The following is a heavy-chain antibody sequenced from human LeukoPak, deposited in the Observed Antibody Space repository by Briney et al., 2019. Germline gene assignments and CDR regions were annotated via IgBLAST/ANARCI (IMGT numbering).Heavy chain of an antibody. J-gene: IGHJ4*02. V-gene: IGHV3-74*01. CDR2: INSDGSST. D-gene: IGHD3-16*01. CDR1: GLTFSSYW. Sequence: GGSLRLSCAASGLTFSSYWMHWVRHAPGKGLVWVSRINSDGSSTIYADYVKGRFTISRDNAKNTLYLQMDSLRAEDTAVYYCARDGSRGNFDYWGQGTLVTVSS. CDR3: ARDGSRGNFDY.